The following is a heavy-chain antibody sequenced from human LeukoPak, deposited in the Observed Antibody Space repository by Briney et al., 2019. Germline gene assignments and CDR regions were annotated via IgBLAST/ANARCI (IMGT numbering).Heavy chain of an antibody. V-gene: IGHV3-23*01. CDR3: AKPTCSSTSCYSRMDAFDI. D-gene: IGHD2-2*01. CDR2: ISGSGGST. CDR1: GFTFSSYA. Sequence: PGGSLRLSCAASGFTFSSYAMSWVRQAPGKGLEWVSAISGSGGSTYYADSVKGRFTISRDNSKNTLYLQKNSLRAEDTAVYYCAKPTCSSTSCYSRMDAFDIWGQGTMVTVSS. J-gene: IGHJ3*02.